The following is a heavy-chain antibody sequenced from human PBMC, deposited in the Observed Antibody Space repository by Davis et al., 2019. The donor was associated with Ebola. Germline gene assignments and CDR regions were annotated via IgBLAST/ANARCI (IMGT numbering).Heavy chain of an antibody. CDR3: ARSSGTYSTLHY. D-gene: IGHD1-26*01. V-gene: IGHV4-38-2*01. CDR1: GFTFSSYS. Sequence: ESLKISCAASGFTFSSYSMNWVRQAPGKGLEWIGSIYHSGRTYYNPSLKSRVTISVDTSKSQFSLKLSSVTAADTAVYYCARSSGTYSTLHYWGQGILVTVSS. J-gene: IGHJ4*02. CDR2: IYHSGRT.